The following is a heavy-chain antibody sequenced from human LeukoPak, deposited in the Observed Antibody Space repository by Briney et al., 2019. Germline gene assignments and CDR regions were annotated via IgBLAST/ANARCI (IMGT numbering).Heavy chain of an antibody. V-gene: IGHV4-39*01. J-gene: IGHJ1*01. Sequence: SETLSLTCTVSGASISSSSYYWAWLRQPPGKGLEWIGSMDYSGSTYYNPSLKSRITISVDTSKNQFSRKLSSVTAADPAVYYCAGYSGSHLGAGAEFFQHWGQGTLVTVSS. D-gene: IGHD1-26*01. CDR3: AGYSGSHLGAGAEFFQH. CDR1: GASISSSSYY. CDR2: MDYSGST.